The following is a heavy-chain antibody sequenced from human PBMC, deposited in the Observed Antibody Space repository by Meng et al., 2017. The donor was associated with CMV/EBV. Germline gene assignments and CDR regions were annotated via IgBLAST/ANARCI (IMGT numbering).Heavy chain of an antibody. Sequence: GESLKISCTASGFTFGDYAMSWVRQAPGKGLEWVSVIYSGGSTYYADSVKGRFTISRDNSKNTLYLQMNSLRAEDTAVYYCARDGRFSDISSGWYRDKYYYYGMDVWGQGTTVTVSS. CDR3: ARDGRFSDISSGWYRDKYYYYGMDV. CDR1: GFTFGDYA. D-gene: IGHD6-19*01. V-gene: IGHV3-53*01. CDR2: IYSGGST. J-gene: IGHJ6*02.